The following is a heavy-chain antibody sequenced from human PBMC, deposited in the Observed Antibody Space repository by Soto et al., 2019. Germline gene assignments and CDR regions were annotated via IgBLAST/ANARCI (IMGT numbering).Heavy chain of an antibody. Sequence: QVQLVQSGAEVKKPAASVQFSCKASGHTFTSYGIRWVRQAPGQGLEWMGWISAYNGNTNYAEKLQGRVTMATDISTRTAYMQMRRPRSDDTAVYYCARVQSRMVRGVITHDAFDSWGQGTMVTASS. CDR1: GHTFTSYG. V-gene: IGHV1-18*01. CDR2: ISAYNGNT. CDR3: ARVQSRMVRGVITHDAFDS. J-gene: IGHJ3*02. D-gene: IGHD3-10*01.